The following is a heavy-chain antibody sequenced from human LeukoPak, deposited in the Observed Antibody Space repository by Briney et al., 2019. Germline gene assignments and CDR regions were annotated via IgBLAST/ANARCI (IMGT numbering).Heavy chain of an antibody. CDR1: RGSISSYY. J-gene: IGHJ4*02. CDR3: ARGGSSSSLNHFDY. Sequence: PPETLSLTCTVSRGSISSYYWSWIRQPPGKGLEWIGYIYYSGSANYNPSLESRVTISVDPSKSQFSLKLASVSAADTAVYYCARGGSSSSLNHFDYWGQGTLVTVPS. CDR2: IYYSGSA. D-gene: IGHD6-13*01. V-gene: IGHV4-59*01.